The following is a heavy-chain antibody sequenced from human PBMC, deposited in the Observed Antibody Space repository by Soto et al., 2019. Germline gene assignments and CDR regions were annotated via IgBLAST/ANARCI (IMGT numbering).Heavy chain of an antibody. CDR1: GFTFSDFW. Sequence: EVQLVESGGGLVQPGGSLRLSCTASGFTFSDFWMHWVRQAPGKGLEWVASINQDGGEKYYLDSVKGRLTTSRDNAKNSLYLQVSSLRAEDTGVYYCAIDGVISPAQLDYWGQGALVTVSS. CDR3: AIDGVISPAQLDY. J-gene: IGHJ4*02. CDR2: INQDGGEK. V-gene: IGHV3-7*01. D-gene: IGHD6-13*01.